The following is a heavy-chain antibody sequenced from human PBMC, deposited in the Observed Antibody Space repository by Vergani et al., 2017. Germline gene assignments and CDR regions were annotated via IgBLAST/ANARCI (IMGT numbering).Heavy chain of an antibody. V-gene: IGHV4-39*07. J-gene: IGHJ5*02. D-gene: IGHD3-9*01. Sequence: QLQLQESGPGLVKPSETLSLTCTVSGGSISSSSYYWGWIRQPPGKGLEWIGSIYYSGSTDYNPSLKSRVTISVDTSKNQFSLKLSSVTAADTAVYYCARVYYDILTGYYHWFDPWGQGTLVTVSS. CDR1: GGSISSSSYY. CDR3: ARVYYDILTGYYHWFDP. CDR2: IYYSGST.